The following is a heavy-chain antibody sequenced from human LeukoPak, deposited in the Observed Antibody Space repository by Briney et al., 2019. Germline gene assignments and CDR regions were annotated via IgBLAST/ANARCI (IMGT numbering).Heavy chain of an antibody. Sequence: PGGSLRLSCAASGLTFSFYVMNWVRQAPGKGLEWVAVISNDGSNKYYEEYVKGRFTIPRDNSKNTFYLQTNSLRPEDTALYYCARGRQRWLQSDAFDIWGLGTMVTVSS. CDR2: ISNDGSNK. CDR3: ARGRQRWLQSDAFDI. J-gene: IGHJ3*02. D-gene: IGHD5-24*01. V-gene: IGHV3-30-3*01. CDR1: GLTFSFYV.